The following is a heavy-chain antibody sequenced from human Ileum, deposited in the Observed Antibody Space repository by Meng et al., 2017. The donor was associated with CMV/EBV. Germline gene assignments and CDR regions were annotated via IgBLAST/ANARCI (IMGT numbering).Heavy chain of an antibody. CDR1: GGSISSGDYY. CDR3: ARQTYGGNSREYYFDY. Sequence: QVHLQESGPGLVKTSQTLSLTCLVSGGSISSGDYYWSWIRQPPGKGLEWIGYIYYSGSTYYNPSLKSRLTISLDTSKNQFSLKLSSVTAADTGVYYCARQTYGGNSREYYFDYWGQGTLVTVSS. D-gene: IGHD4-23*01. V-gene: IGHV4-30-4*08. J-gene: IGHJ4*02. CDR2: IYYSGST.